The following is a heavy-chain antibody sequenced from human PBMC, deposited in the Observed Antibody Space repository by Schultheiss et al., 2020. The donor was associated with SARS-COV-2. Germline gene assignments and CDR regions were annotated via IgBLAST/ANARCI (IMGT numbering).Heavy chain of an antibody. CDR1: GGSISSGGYS. J-gene: IGHJ6*02. V-gene: IGHV4-31*11. CDR2: IYYSGST. D-gene: IGHD5-18*01. Sequence: SETLSLTCAVSGGSISSGGYSWSWIRQPPGKGLEWIGYIYYSGSTYYNPSLKSRVTISVDTSKNQFSLKLSSVTAADTAVYYCARGYRYFYYAMDVWGQGTTVTVSS. CDR3: ARGYRYFYYAMDV.